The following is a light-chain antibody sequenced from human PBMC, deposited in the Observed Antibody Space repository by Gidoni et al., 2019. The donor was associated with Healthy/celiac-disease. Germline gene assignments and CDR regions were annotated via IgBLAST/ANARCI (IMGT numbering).Light chain of an antibody. CDR2: DVS. Sequence: QSALTQPASLSGSPGQSITISCTGTSSDVGGYNYVSWYQQHPGKAPKLMIYDVSNRPSGFSNRFSGSKSGNTASLTISGLQSEDEADYYCSSYTSSSTRVFGGGTKLTVL. J-gene: IGLJ3*02. CDR3: SSYTSSSTRV. CDR1: SSDVGGYNY. V-gene: IGLV2-14*03.